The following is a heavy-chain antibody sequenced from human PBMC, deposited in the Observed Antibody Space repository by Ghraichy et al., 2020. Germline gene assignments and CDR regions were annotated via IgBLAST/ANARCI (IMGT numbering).Heavy chain of an antibody. D-gene: IGHD1-26*01. Sequence: SQTLSLTCTVSGGSISSYYWSWIRQPPGKGLEWIGYIYYSGSTNYNPSLKSRVTISVDTSKNQFSLKLSSVTAADTAVYYCARVGTLWSGGSYFDYWGQGTLVTVSS. CDR1: GGSISSYY. J-gene: IGHJ4*02. CDR3: ARVGTLWSGGSYFDY. V-gene: IGHV4-59*01. CDR2: IYYSGST.